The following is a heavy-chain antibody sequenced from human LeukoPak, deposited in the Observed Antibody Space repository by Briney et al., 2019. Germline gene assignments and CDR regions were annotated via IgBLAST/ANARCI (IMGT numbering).Heavy chain of an antibody. CDR3: AKDFGLTSLDY. CDR2: ISYDGSNK. J-gene: IGHJ4*02. D-gene: IGHD3-10*01. Sequence: PGGSLRLSCAASGFTFSSYGMHWVRQAPGKGLEWVAVISYDGSNKYYADSVKGRFTISRDNSKNTLYLQMNSLRAEDTAVYYRAKDFGLTSLDYWGQGTLVTVSS. V-gene: IGHV3-30*18. CDR1: GFTFSSYG.